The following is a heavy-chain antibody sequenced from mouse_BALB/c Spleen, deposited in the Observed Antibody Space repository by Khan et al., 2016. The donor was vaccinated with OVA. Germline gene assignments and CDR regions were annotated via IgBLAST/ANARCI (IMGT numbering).Heavy chain of an antibody. Sequence: QVQLQQSGAELVRPGSSVKISCKASGYTFSAYWMNWVKQRPGQGLEWIGQIYPGDGNTYYNGKFKGKATLTADKSSSTAYMKLTSLTSEDSSVNFWASEGYYGSRRAWFAYWGQGTLVTVSA. J-gene: IGHJ3*01. V-gene: IGHV1-80*01. CDR3: ASEGYYGSRRAWFAY. CDR2: IYPGDGNT. D-gene: IGHD1-1*01. CDR1: GYTFSAYW.